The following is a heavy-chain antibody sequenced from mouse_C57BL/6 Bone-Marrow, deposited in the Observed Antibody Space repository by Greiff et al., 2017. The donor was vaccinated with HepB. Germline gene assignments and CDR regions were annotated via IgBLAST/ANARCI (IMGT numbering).Heavy chain of an antibody. CDR3: ARDLDYYGSSYRLYWYFDV. J-gene: IGHJ1*03. V-gene: IGHV5-4*01. CDR1: GFTFSSYA. Sequence: EVQRVESGGGLVKPGGSLKLSCAASGFTFSSYAMSWVRQTPEKRLGWVATISDGGSYTYYPDNVKGRFTISRDNAKNNLYLQMSHLKSEDTAMYYCARDLDYYGSSYRLYWYFDVWGTGTTVTVSS. CDR2: ISDGGSYT. D-gene: IGHD1-1*01.